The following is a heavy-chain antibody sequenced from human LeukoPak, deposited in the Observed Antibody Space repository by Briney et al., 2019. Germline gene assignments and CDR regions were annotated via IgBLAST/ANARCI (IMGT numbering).Heavy chain of an antibody. CDR3: RKDSWEVRQVPGINN. CDR1: GFTFSGYA. V-gene: IGHV3-23*01. D-gene: IGHD3-10*01. Sequence: PGGSLRLSCAASGFTFSGYAMSWVRQAPGKVLEWVSAISGSGGSTYYADSVKGRFTISRDNSKNTLYLQMGSLRDEDTAVYYCRKDSWEVRQVPGINNWGPETLVAVS. CDR2: ISGSGGST. J-gene: IGHJ4*01.